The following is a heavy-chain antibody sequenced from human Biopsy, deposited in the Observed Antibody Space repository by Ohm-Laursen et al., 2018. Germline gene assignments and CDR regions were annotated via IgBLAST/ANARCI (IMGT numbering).Heavy chain of an antibody. CDR2: IYPGGRT. CDR3: ASVVLGPTNDAFDL. V-gene: IGHV4-4*07. J-gene: IGHJ3*01. CDR1: GGDINNYY. Sequence: SETLSLTCTVSGGDINNYYWSWIRQPAGKRLEWIGRIYPGGRTNYNPSLKSRVTMSEDTSKKQLSLRLRSVTAADTAMYYCASVVLGPTNDAFDLWGQGTMVVVSS. D-gene: IGHD3-22*01.